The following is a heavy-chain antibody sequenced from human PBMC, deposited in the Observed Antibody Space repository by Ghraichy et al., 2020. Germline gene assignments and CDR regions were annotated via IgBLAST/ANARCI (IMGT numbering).Heavy chain of an antibody. Sequence: SETLSLTCAVSGGSISSSNWWSWVRQPPGKGLEWIGEIYHSGSTNYNPSLKSRVTISVDKSKNQFSLKLSSVTAADTAVYYCARSTGPEVRLEWLYNFDYWGQGTLVTVSS. J-gene: IGHJ4*02. D-gene: IGHD3-3*01. V-gene: IGHV4-4*02. CDR2: IYHSGST. CDR1: GGSISSSNW. CDR3: ARSTGPEVRLEWLYNFDY.